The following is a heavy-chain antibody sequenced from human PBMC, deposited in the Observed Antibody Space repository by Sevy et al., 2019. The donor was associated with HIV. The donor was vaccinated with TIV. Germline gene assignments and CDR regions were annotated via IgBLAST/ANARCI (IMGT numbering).Heavy chain of an antibody. CDR1: GFTFSNYG. Sequence: GGSLRLSCAASGFTFSNYGMHWIRQIPGKGLEWVAFIRPDGKYKFEAESMKGRFTISRDNSQNLWYLQMNSVRGEDTAEYYCARDQWAGIWGQGTMVTVSS. CDR2: IRPDGKYK. D-gene: IGHD1-26*01. CDR3: ARDQWAGI. V-gene: IGHV3-30*02. J-gene: IGHJ3*02.